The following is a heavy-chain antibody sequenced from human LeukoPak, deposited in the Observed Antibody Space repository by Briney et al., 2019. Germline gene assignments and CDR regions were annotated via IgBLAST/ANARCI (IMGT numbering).Heavy chain of an antibody. CDR1: GFTFSRHW. D-gene: IGHD3-22*01. CDR3: ARNRYYHDSSGYSN. CDR2: KKHDGSGK. Sequence: GGSLTLSCAASGFTFSRHWMSWVRQAPGKGLEWVANKKHDGSGKYYVDSVKGRLTISRDNAKNSLYLQMNSLRAEDTAVYYCARNRYYHDSSGYSNWGQGTLVTVSS. V-gene: IGHV3-7*01. J-gene: IGHJ4*02.